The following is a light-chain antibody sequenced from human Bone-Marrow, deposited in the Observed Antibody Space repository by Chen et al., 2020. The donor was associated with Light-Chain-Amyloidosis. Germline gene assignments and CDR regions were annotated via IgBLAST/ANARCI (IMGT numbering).Light chain of an antibody. CDR1: SSNIGANYD. CDR3: QSYDRSLSGSV. V-gene: IGLV1-40*01. J-gene: IGLJ3*02. Sequence: HSVLKPPPSVSGSPGQRLTISFPGSSSNIGANYDVHWYQQLPRTAPKLLIFGTTNPPSGVPYRLSGSKSGTSASLAIPGLQAEDEAEYYCQSYDRSLSGSVFGGGPKLTVL. CDR2: GTT.